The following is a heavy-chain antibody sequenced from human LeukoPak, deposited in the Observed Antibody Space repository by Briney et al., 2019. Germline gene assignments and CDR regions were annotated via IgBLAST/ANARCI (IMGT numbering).Heavy chain of an antibody. Sequence: GGSLGLSCAASGFTFSSYAMTWVRQAPGKGLEWVSGISDSGDRTYYADSVRGRFTISRDNSKKTLYLQMNSLRAEDTAVYYCAKSTLGYCSGDSCYSDYWGRGNLVTVS. CDR3: AKSTLGYCSGDSCYSDY. D-gene: IGHD2-15*01. V-gene: IGHV3-23*01. CDR1: GFTFSSYA. CDR2: ISDSGDRT. J-gene: IGHJ4*02.